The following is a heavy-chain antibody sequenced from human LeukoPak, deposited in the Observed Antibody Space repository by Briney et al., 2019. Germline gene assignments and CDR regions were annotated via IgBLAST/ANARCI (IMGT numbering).Heavy chain of an antibody. D-gene: IGHD3-9*01. Sequence: SETLSLTCTVSGGSISSYYWSWIRQPPGKGLEWIGYIYYSGSTNYNPSLKSRVIISVDTSKNQFSLKLSSVTAADTAVYHCARIPHNYDILTGYNDAFDIWGQGTMVTVSS. V-gene: IGHV4-59*01. CDR2: IYYSGST. CDR3: ARIPHNYDILTGYNDAFDI. CDR1: GGSISSYY. J-gene: IGHJ3*02.